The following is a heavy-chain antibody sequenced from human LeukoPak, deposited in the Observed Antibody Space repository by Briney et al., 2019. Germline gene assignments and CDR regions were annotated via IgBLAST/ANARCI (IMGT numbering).Heavy chain of an antibody. D-gene: IGHD6-13*01. CDR2: MNPNSGNT. CDR3: ARVYKQLAPDY. J-gene: IGHJ4*02. CDR1: GYTFTSYD. Sequence: RASVKVSCKASGYTFTSYDINWVRHATGQGLEWMGWMNPNSGNTGYAQKFQGRVTITRNTSISTAYMELSSLRSEDTAVYYCARVYKQLAPDYWGQGTLVTVSS. V-gene: IGHV1-8*03.